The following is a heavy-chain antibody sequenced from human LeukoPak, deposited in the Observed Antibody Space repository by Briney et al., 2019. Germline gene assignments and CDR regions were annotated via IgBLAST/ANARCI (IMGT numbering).Heavy chain of an antibody. J-gene: IGHJ3*02. CDR2: ISYDGSNK. CDR3: AKDAFDI. CDR1: GFTFSSYG. Sequence: GGSLRLSCAASGFTFSSYGMHWVRQAPGKGLEWVAVISYDGSNKYYADSVKGRFTISRDNSKNTLYLQMNSLRAEDTAVYYCAKDAFDIWGQGAMVTVSS. V-gene: IGHV3-30*18.